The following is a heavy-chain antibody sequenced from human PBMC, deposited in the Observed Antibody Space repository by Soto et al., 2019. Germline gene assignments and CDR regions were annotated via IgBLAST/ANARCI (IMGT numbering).Heavy chain of an antibody. CDR3: AGQQWLYYYYGMDV. Sequence: QVQLVQSGAEVKKPGASVKVSCKASGYTFTTYGISWVRQAPGQGLEWMGWISAYNGNTNYAQKIQGRVTMTTDTSTSTAYMELRSLRSDDTAVYYCAGQQWLYYYYGMDVWGQGTTVTVSS. V-gene: IGHV1-18*01. J-gene: IGHJ6*02. CDR2: ISAYNGNT. D-gene: IGHD6-19*01. CDR1: GYTFTTYG.